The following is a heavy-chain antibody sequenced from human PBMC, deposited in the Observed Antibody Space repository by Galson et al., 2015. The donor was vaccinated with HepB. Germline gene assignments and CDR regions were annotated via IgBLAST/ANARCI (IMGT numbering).Heavy chain of an antibody. Sequence: PALVKPTQTLTLTCTFSGFSLSASGMGVGWIRQPPGKALEWLALIYWDDDKRYSPSLKSRLTITKDTSKNQVVLTMTNMDPVDTATYYCSHSRGVPDYYGSGSFDYWGQGTLVTVSP. D-gene: IGHD3-10*01. J-gene: IGHJ4*02. CDR1: GFSLSASGMG. CDR3: SHSRGVPDYYGSGSFDY. CDR2: IYWDDDK. V-gene: IGHV2-5*02.